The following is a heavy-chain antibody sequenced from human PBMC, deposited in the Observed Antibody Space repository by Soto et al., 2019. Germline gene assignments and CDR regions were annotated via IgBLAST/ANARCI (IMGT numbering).Heavy chain of an antibody. D-gene: IGHD6-19*01. CDR1: GFSLDTKGKC. CDR2: IDWEDDE. J-gene: IGHJ4*02. V-gene: IGHV2-70*13. CDR3: ARMRAGSSGPFDS. Sequence: SRPTLVNPTQTLTLTSTFSGFSLDTKGKCVGWIRHSPGKALEWLALIDWEDDEYYTPSLRTRLTISKDTSKNQVVLTMTNMDTVDTATYYCARMRAGSSGPFDSWFLGVLVTVSS.